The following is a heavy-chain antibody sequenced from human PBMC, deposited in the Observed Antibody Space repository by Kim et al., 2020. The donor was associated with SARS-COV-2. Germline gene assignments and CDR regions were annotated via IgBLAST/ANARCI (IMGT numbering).Heavy chain of an antibody. D-gene: IGHD2-15*01. Sequence: SETLSLTCAVYGGSFSGYYWSWIRQPPGKGLEWIGEINHSGSTNYNPSLKSRVTISVDTSKNQFSLKLSSVTAADTAVYYCARVSVAEDIVVVVAAPWGWFDPWGQGTLVTVSS. CDR1: GGSFSGYY. CDR3: ARVSVAEDIVVVVAAPWGWFDP. J-gene: IGHJ5*02. CDR2: INHSGST. V-gene: IGHV4-34*01.